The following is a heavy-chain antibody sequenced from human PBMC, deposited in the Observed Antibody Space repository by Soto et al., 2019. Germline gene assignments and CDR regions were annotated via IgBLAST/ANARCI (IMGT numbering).Heavy chain of an antibody. Sequence: QVQLVESGGGVVQPGRSLRLSCAASGFTFSTYGMHWVRQAPGKGLEWVAVIPHDGSNKYYADSVKGRFTISRDNSNNPLYLQMNSLRAEDTAVYYCAKDLRESTSSWDFDYWGQGTLVTVSS. CDR1: GFTFSTYG. CDR3: AKDLRESTSSWDFDY. J-gene: IGHJ4*02. V-gene: IGHV3-30*18. D-gene: IGHD6-13*01. CDR2: IPHDGSNK.